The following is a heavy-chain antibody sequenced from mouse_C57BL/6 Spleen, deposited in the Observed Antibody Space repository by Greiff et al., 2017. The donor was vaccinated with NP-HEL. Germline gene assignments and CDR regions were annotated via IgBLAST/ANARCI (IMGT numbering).Heavy chain of an antibody. CDR3: ARGDSNSYFDY. Sequence: QVQLQQPGAELVKPGASVKLSCKASGYTFTSYWMHWVTQRPGQGLEWIGMIHPNSCSTNYNEKFKSKATLTVDKSSSTAYMQLSSLTSEDSAVYYCARGDSNSYFDYWGQGTTLTVSS. J-gene: IGHJ2*01. CDR1: GYTFTSYW. D-gene: IGHD2-5*01. V-gene: IGHV1-64*01. CDR2: IHPNSCST.